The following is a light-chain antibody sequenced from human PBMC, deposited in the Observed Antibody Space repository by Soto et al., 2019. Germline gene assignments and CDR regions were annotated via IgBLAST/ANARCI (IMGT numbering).Light chain of an antibody. Sequence: DIRMTQSPPSLSAFVGDKVTITCRASHDIDNFLAWYHQKPGEVPKLLIYAASTLESGASSRVRGSGAGTVFTLTISSLQTEDGGSDDCKRYDSDRRTFGQGTKVEVK. J-gene: IGKJ1*01. CDR1: HDIDNF. V-gene: IGKV1-27*01. CDR2: AAS. CDR3: KRYDSDRRT.